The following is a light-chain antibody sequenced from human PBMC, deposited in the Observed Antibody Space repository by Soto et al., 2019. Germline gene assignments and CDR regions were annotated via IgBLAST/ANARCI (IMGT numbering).Light chain of an antibody. CDR1: QSVSNNY. V-gene: IGKV3-20*01. Sequence: EIVLTQSPGTLSLSPGERATLSCRASQSVSNNYLALYQRKPGQDPRLLIYGASNRATGIPDRFSGSGYGTDFTLTISRLEPEDFAVYYCQQYGSSGTFGQGTKV. CDR3: QQYGSSGT. CDR2: GAS. J-gene: IGKJ1*01.